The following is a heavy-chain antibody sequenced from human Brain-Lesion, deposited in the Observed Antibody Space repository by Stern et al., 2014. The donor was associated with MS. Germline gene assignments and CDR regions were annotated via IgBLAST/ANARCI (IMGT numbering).Heavy chain of an antibody. J-gene: IGHJ4*02. Sequence: VQLVESGPGLLKPSETLSLTCTVSGVSVTSSYYYWTWVRQSPGKGLEWIGHVHYSGKTSYNPSLKSRVTISVDTSKNQFSLRLASVTAADTAVYYCVRDGLTGSDYWGQGTLVAVSS. CDR1: GVSVTSSYYY. D-gene: IGHD1-20*01. CDR2: VHYSGKT. V-gene: IGHV4-61*01. CDR3: VRDGLTGSDY.